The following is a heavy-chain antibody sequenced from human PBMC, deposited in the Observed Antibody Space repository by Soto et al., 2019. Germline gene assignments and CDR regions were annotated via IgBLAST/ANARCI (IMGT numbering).Heavy chain of an antibody. D-gene: IGHD6-13*01. Sequence: QVPLVQSGAEVKKPGSSVKVSCKASGGTFSSYAISWVRQAPGQGLEWMGGIIPIFGTANYAQKFQGRVTITADESTSTAYMELSSLRSEDTAVYYCARRGPYSSSWFSYYYYGMDVWGQGPTVTVSS. CDR2: IIPIFGTA. CDR3: ARRGPYSSSWFSYYYYGMDV. J-gene: IGHJ6*01. V-gene: IGHV1-69*01. CDR1: GGTFSSYA.